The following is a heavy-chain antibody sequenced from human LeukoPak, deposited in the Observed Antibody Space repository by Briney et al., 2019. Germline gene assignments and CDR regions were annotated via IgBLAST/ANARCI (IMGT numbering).Heavy chain of an antibody. CDR1: GFTFSRFW. J-gene: IGHJ3*02. D-gene: IGHD3-16*01. CDR2: IYQSGGRN. V-gene: IGHV3-7*05. Sequence: GGPLRLSCAASGFTFSRFWMNWVRQAPGRGLEWVANIYQSGGRNNYVDSVKGRFTISRDNAKNSLFLEMSSLRADDTAVYFCARDVEGGTFDIWGQGTTVTVCS. CDR3: ARDVEGGTFDI.